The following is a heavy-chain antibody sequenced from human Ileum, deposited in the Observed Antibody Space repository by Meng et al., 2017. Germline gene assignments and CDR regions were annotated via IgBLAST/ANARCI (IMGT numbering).Heavy chain of an antibody. V-gene: IGHV4-31*03. CDR3: ARTSGGSGYDLHAFDI. Sequence: SETLSLTCTVSGGSISSGGYYWSWIRQHPGKGLEWIGYIYYSGSTYYNPSLKSRVTISVDTSKNQFSLKLSSVTAADTAVYYCARTSGGSGYDLHAFDIWGQGTMVTVSS. J-gene: IGHJ3*02. D-gene: IGHD5-12*01. CDR2: IYYSGST. CDR1: GGSISSGGYY.